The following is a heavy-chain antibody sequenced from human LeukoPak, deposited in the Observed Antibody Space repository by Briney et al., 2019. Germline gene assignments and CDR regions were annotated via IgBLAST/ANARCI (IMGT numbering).Heavy chain of an antibody. CDR1: GFTLSSYA. D-gene: IGHD2-15*01. CDR2: ISDSGNT. Sequence: GGSLRLSCAASGFTLSSYAMSWVRQAPGKGLEWVSAISDSGNTYHADSVKGRFTISRDSSKNTLFLQMNRLRPEDAAVYYCANAPVTTCRGAHCYPFDYWGQGTLVTVSS. CDR3: ANAPVTTCRGAHCYPFDY. V-gene: IGHV3-23*01. J-gene: IGHJ4*02.